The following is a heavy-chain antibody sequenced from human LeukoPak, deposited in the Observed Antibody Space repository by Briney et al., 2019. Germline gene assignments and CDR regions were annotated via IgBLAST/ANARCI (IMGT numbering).Heavy chain of an antibody. D-gene: IGHD4-17*01. CDR1: GFTCSGYW. V-gene: IGHV3-74*01. Sequence: GGSLRRSGAASGFTCSGYWMHWVRQAPGKGLVWVSRINGDGKSTTYAYSVKGRFTISRDNAKNTLYLKMNSLRAEDTAVYYCTRVGAVTYDYWGQGALVTVSS. CDR2: INGDGKST. CDR3: TRVGAVTYDY. J-gene: IGHJ4*02.